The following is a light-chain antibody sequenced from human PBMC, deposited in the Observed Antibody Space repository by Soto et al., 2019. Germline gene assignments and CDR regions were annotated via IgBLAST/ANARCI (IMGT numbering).Light chain of an antibody. J-gene: IGKJ2*01. CDR2: GAS. V-gene: IGKV3-15*01. CDR1: QSVSSD. CDR3: QQYHNWLMYT. Sequence: EIVMTQSPVTLSVSPGERATLSCRASQSVSSDLAWYQQKPGQAPRLLIYGASTRATGIPARFSGSGSGTEFTLTISLLQSEDFAVYYCQQYHNWLMYTFGQWTKLEI.